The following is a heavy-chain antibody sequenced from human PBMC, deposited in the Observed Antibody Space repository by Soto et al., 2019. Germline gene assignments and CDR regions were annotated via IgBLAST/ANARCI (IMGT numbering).Heavy chain of an antibody. V-gene: IGHV3-21*06. J-gene: IGHJ4*02. CDR3: ARDPSNSHYFDS. Sequence: GGSLRLSCAASGFTFSSYSMNWVRQAPGKGLEWVSSISHTTNYKYSADSVRGRFTISRDNAKNSLYLQMNSLRVEDTAVYYCARDPSNSHYFDSWGQGTLVTVS. D-gene: IGHD1-26*01. CDR1: GFTFSSYS. CDR2: ISHTTNYK.